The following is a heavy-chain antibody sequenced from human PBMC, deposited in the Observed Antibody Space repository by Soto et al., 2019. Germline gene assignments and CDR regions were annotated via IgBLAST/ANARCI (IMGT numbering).Heavy chain of an antibody. CDR3: ALSNWNDLDY. V-gene: IGHV3-48*03. J-gene: IGHJ4*02. Sequence: EVQVVESGGGLVQPGGSLRLSCAASGFSFSSYEMNWVRQAPGKGLEWVSYISSSGSTMYYADSVKGRFTISRDNAKNSVYLQMNRLRAEDTAVYYCALSNWNDLDYWGQGTLVTVSS. D-gene: IGHD1-20*01. CDR1: GFSFSSYE. CDR2: ISSSGSTM.